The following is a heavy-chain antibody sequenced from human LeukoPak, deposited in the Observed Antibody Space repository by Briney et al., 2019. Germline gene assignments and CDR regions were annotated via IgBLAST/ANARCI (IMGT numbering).Heavy chain of an antibody. CDR3: ARVRAGYCTSTSCYTGMDV. V-gene: IGHV3-30*03. Sequence: PGGSLRLSCAASGFTFSSYGMHWVRQAPGKGLEWVALISYDGSDEYYADSVRGRFTISRDNSKFTLYVQMNSLRAEDTAVYYCARVRAGYCTSTSCYTGMDVWGQGTTVTVSS. D-gene: IGHD2-2*01. CDR1: GFTFSSYG. CDR2: ISYDGSDE. J-gene: IGHJ6*02.